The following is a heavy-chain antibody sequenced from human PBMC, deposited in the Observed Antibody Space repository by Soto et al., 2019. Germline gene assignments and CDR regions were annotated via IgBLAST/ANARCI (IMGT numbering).Heavy chain of an antibody. CDR2: IYSGGST. D-gene: IGHD1-26*01. V-gene: IGHV3-66*01. CDR1: AFTVSNNY. J-gene: IGHJ4*02. Sequence: EVQLVESGGGLVQPGGSPRLSCAASAFTVSNNYMNWVRQAPGKGLEWVSVIYSGGSTYYADSVKGRFTISRDNSKNTLYLQMNSLRAEDTAVYYCAGGVSRATPFDYWGQGTLVTVSS. CDR3: AGGVSRATPFDY.